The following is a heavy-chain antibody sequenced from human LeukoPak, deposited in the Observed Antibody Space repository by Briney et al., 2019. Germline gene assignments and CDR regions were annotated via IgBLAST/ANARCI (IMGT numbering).Heavy chain of an antibody. CDR2: THPSGNT. CDR3: ARKAPKKGWFDP. Sequence: SETLSLACTVSGGSNNSYYWSWIRQPPGKGLEWIGYTHPSGNTNYSPSLKSRVTISIDTSRNQFSLKLSSVTAADTAVYYCARKAPKKGWFDPWGQGTLVTVSS. CDR1: GGSNNSYY. V-gene: IGHV4-4*09. J-gene: IGHJ5*02.